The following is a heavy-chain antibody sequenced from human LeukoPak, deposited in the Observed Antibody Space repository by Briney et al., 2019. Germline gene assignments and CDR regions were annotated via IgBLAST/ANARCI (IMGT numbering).Heavy chain of an antibody. V-gene: IGHV3-23*01. CDR2: ISGSGGST. D-gene: IGHD2-2*01. CDR1: GFTFSSYA. Sequence: GGSLRLSCAASGFTFSSYAMSWVRQAPGKGLEWVSAISGSGGSTYYADSVKGRFTISRDNSKNTLYLQMNSLRAEDTAVYYCAKGFIPAANSVYYYYYGMDVWGKGTTVTVSS. CDR3: AKGFIPAANSVYYYYYGMDV. J-gene: IGHJ6*04.